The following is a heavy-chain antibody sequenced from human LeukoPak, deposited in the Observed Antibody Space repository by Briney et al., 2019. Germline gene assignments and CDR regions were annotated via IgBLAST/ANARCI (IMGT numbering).Heavy chain of an antibody. CDR1: GFTFSSYA. J-gene: IGHJ3*02. Sequence: PGGSLRLSCAASGFTFSSYAMSWVRQAPGKGLEWVSSISSSSSYIYYADSVKGRFTISRDNAKNSLYLQMNSLRAEDTAVYYCARGASIRWAFNIWGQGTMVTVSS. CDR2: ISSSSSYI. V-gene: IGHV3-21*01. D-gene: IGHD4-23*01. CDR3: ARGASIRWAFNI.